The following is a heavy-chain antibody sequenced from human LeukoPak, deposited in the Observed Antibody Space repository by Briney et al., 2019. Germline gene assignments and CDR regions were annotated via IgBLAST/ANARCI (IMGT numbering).Heavy chain of an antibody. Sequence: SETLSLTCAVYGGSFSGYYWSWIRQPPGKGLEWIGEINHSGSTNYNPSLKSRVTISVDTSKNQFSLKLSSVTAADTAVYYCATSGYGDYSMDYWGQGILVTVSS. J-gene: IGHJ4*02. V-gene: IGHV4-34*01. CDR2: INHSGST. D-gene: IGHD4-17*01. CDR3: ATSGYGDYSMDY. CDR1: GGSFSGYY.